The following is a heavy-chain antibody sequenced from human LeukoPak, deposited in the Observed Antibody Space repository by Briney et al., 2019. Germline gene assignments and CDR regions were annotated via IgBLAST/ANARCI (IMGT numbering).Heavy chain of an antibody. CDR3: AREIGGSGTPGYFDY. CDR1: GFTFSNYA. CDR2: ISDGGGYT. J-gene: IGHJ4*02. V-gene: IGHV3-23*01. D-gene: IGHD3-10*01. Sequence: GGSLRLSCAASGFTFSNYAMNWVRQAPGKGLEWVSAISDGGGYTYYADPVKGRFTISRDNSKNTLYLQMNSLRAEDTAVYYCAREIGGSGTPGYFDYWGQGTLVTVSS.